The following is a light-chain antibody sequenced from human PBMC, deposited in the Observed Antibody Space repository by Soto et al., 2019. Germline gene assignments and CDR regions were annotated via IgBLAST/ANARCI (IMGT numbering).Light chain of an antibody. CDR1: NIGSKA. Sequence: SSELTQPHSVSVATAQMARITCGGNNIGSKAVHWYQQKPGQDPVLVIYSDSTRPSGIPERFSGSNPGNTATLTISRIEAGVEADYYCAAWDDSLNGVAFGGGTKLTVL. J-gene: IGLJ2*01. CDR2: SDS. V-gene: IGLV3-12*02. CDR3: AAWDDSLNGVA.